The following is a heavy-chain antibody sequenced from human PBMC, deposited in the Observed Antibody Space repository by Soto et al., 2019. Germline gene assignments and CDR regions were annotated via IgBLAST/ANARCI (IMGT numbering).Heavy chain of an antibody. D-gene: IGHD1-1*01. CDR2: ISDRGDTT. V-gene: IGHV3-23*01. J-gene: IGHJ4*02. CDR1: GFTISRDA. Sequence: GGSLRLSCAASGFTISRDAMSWVRQAPGKGLEWVAAISDRGDTTHYADSVKGRFTISRDTSKNTLYLQMNTLRAEDTAVYYCAKDKPGTTSFDYWGRGTLVTVS. CDR3: AKDKPGTTSFDY.